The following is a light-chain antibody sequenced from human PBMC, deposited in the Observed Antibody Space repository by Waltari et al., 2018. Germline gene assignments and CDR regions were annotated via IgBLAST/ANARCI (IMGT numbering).Light chain of an antibody. CDR2: DVS. Sequence: QSALTQTASVSGSPGQSITISCTGTSSDVGAYNHVSCYQQTPGKAPNVRIYDVSNRPSGVSNRFSRSKSGNTASLSSSGLQAEDEADYYCSSFTTSSTYVFGTGTKVTVL. J-gene: IGLJ1*01. CDR3: SSFTTSSTYV. CDR1: SSDVGAYNH. V-gene: IGLV2-14*03.